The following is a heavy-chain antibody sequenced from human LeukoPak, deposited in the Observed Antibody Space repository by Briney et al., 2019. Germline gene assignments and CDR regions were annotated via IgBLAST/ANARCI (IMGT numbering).Heavy chain of an antibody. CDR2: IIPIFGTA. V-gene: IGHV1-69*05. Sequence: SVKVSCKASGGTFSSYAISWVRQAPGQGLEWMGRIIPIFGTANCAQKFQGKVTITTDESTSTAYMELSSLRSEDTAVYYCARGAFYDSSGYYQNYYFDYWGQGTLVTVSS. CDR1: GGTFSSYA. D-gene: IGHD3-22*01. J-gene: IGHJ4*02. CDR3: ARGAFYDSSGYYQNYYFDY.